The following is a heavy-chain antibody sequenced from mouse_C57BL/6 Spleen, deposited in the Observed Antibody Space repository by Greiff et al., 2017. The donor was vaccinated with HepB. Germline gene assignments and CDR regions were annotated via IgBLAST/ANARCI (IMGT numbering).Heavy chain of an antibody. D-gene: IGHD1-1*01. CDR3: ARGIYYYGSSYGPGFAY. Sequence: LVASVAALVRPGASVQLSCTASGFNIHHTYMHWVKQRPEQGLEWLGRIDPATGNTKYAPKFQGKAPITADTASNTAYLQLSSLTSEDTAISYCARGIYYYGSSYGPGFAYWGQGTLVTVSA. CDR2: IDPATGNT. J-gene: IGHJ3*01. CDR1: GFNIHHTY. V-gene: IGHV14-3*01.